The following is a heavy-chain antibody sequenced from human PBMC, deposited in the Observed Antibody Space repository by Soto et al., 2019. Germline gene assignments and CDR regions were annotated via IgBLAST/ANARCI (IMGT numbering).Heavy chain of an antibody. Sequence: SETLSLTCTVSGGSIRSYYWTWIRQPPGKGLEWLGYIFYSGSTFYNPSLKSRVTKSIHTSKSQFSLQLTSVTAADTAVYYCARGAADTAMVDSWGQGTLVTVSS. J-gene: IGHJ4*02. CDR2: IFYSGST. V-gene: IGHV4-59*01. D-gene: IGHD5-18*01. CDR1: GGSIRSYY. CDR3: ARGAADTAMVDS.